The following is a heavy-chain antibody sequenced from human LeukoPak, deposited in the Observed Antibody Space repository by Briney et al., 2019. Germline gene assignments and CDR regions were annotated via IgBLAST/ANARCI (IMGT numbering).Heavy chain of an antibody. V-gene: IGHV1-69*01. CDR3: ARADGYNYYDAFDI. D-gene: IGHD5-24*01. Sequence: SVKVSCKASVGTFSSYAISWVRQAPGQEREWMGGIIPIFGTADYAQKCQGRVTITADASTSTAYMELSSLRSEDTAVYYCARADGYNYYDAFDIWGQGTMVTVSS. CDR1: VGTFSSYA. J-gene: IGHJ3*02. CDR2: IIPIFGTA.